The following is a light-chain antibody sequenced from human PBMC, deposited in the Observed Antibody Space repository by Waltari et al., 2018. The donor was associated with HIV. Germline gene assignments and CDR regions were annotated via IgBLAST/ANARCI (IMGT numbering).Light chain of an antibody. V-gene: IGLV3-25*03. CDR2: KDH. Sequence: SYELTQLPSVSVSPGQTARITCSGDALAKQYAYWYQQKPGQAPVLMICKDHESPSGTPERFAGSSSGTTVTLTISGVQAEDEADYYCQSADSGGTWDVVFGGGTKLTVL. J-gene: IGLJ2*01. CDR3: QSADSGGTWDVV. CDR1: ALAKQY.